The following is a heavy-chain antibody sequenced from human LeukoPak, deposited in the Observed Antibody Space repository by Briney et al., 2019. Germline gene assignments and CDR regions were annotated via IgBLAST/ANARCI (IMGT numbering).Heavy chain of an antibody. Sequence: GGSLRLSCAVSGFSVSNYAMHWVRQAPGKGLEYVAVISSNGITTYYVDSVKGRFTISRDNSKNTLYLQMNSLRAEDTAVYYCANLLRWEPYWGQGTLVTVSS. D-gene: IGHD4-23*01. J-gene: IGHJ4*02. CDR2: ISSNGITT. V-gene: IGHV3-64*02. CDR1: GFSVSNYA. CDR3: ANLLRWEPY.